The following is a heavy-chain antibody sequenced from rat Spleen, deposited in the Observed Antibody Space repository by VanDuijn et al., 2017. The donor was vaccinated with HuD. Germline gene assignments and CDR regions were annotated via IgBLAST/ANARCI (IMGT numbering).Heavy chain of an antibody. CDR3: TSGPSSVYYGWFAY. CDR1: GFSLLSYG. D-gene: IGHD1-6*01. Sequence: QVQLKESGPGLVQPSQTLSLTCTVSGFSLLSYGVSWVRQPPGKGLEWMGGIWGDGSTDYNSALKSRLSISRDTSKSQVFLKMNSLQTEDTATHFCTSGPSSVYYGWFAYWGQGTLVTVSS. CDR2: IWGDGST. J-gene: IGHJ3*01. V-gene: IGHV2-15*01.